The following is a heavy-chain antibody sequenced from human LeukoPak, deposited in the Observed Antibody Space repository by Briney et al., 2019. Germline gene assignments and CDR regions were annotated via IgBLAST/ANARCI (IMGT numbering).Heavy chain of an antibody. D-gene: IGHD3-22*01. CDR2: INHSGCT. CDR1: GGSFSGYY. Sequence: SETLSLTCAVYGGSFSGYYWSWIRQPPGKGLEWIGEINHSGCTNYNPSLKSRVTISVDTSKNQFSLKLSSVTAADTAVYYCARLRITMIVVVITGHYFDYWGQGTLVTVSS. J-gene: IGHJ4*02. CDR3: ARLRITMIVVVITGHYFDY. V-gene: IGHV4-34*01.